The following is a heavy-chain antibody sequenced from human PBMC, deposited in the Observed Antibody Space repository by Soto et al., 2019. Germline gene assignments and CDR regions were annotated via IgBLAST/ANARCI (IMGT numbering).Heavy chain of an antibody. J-gene: IGHJ4*02. D-gene: IGHD3-10*01. Sequence: GGSLRLSCAASGFTFSSYAMHWVRQAPGKGLEWVSAISGSGGSTYYADSVKGRFTISRDNSKNTLYLQMNSMRAEDTAVYYCAKDRATMVRGVGGYWGQGTLVTVSS. CDR1: GFTFSSYA. CDR2: ISGSGGST. V-gene: IGHV3-23*01. CDR3: AKDRATMVRGVGGY.